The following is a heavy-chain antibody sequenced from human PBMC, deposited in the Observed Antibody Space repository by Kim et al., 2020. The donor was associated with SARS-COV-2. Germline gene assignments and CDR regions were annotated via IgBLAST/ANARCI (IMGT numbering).Heavy chain of an antibody. D-gene: IGHD2-8*01. CDR2: TT. J-gene: IGHJ3*02. V-gene: IGHV3-23*01. CDR3: AKIMTSGAFNI. Sequence: TTYYADSVKGRFTISRDNSKNTLYLQMNSLSADDTATYYCAKIMTSGAFNIWGQGTMVTVSS.